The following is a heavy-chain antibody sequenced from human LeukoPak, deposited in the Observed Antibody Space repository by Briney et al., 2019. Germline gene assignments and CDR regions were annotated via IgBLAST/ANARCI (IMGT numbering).Heavy chain of an antibody. CDR2: MNPNSGNT. D-gene: IGHD5-24*01. CDR3: TNGPSKDGYNYSFDY. Sequence: ASVKVSCKASGYTFTSYDNNWVRQATGQGLEWMGWMNPNSGNTGYAQKFQGRVTMTRNTSISTAYMELSSLRPEDTAVYYCTNGPSKDGYNYSFDYWGQGTLVTVSS. V-gene: IGHV1-8*01. J-gene: IGHJ4*02. CDR1: GYTFTSYD.